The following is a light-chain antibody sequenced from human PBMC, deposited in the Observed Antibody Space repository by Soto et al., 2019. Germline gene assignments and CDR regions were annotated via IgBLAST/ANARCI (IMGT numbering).Light chain of an antibody. Sequence: QSVMTQPPSVSAAPGQKVTISCSGSSSNIGNNYVSWYQQLPGTAPKLLIYDNNKRPSGIPDRFSGSKSGTSATLGITGLQTGYEADYYCGTWDSSLSAHWVFGGGTKVTVL. J-gene: IGLJ3*02. CDR1: SSNIGNNY. CDR2: DNN. CDR3: GTWDSSLSAHWV. V-gene: IGLV1-51*01.